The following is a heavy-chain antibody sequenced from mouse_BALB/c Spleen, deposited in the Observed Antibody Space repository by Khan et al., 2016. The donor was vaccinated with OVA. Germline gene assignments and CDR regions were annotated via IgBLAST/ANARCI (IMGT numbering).Heavy chain of an antibody. CDR1: GFTFSTYG. CDR3: ARLAYFYDSGGFAY. J-gene: IGHJ3*01. D-gene: IGHD1-1*01. V-gene: IGHV5-6*01. CDR2: VSTGGHYT. Sequence: EVELVESGGDVVKPGGSLKLSCAASGFTFSTYGMSWVRQTPDKRLEWVATVSTGGHYTYYPDTVKGRFTISRDNAKDTLYLQMSSLKSEDTAMFYCARLAYFYDSGGFAYWGQGTLLTVSS.